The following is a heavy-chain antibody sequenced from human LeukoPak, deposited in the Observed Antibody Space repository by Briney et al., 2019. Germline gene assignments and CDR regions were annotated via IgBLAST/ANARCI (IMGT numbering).Heavy chain of an antibody. V-gene: IGHV3-64D*06. D-gene: IGHD6-19*01. CDR2: IISNGDNT. Sequence: PGGSLRLSCSVSGFTFSSYVMHWVRQAPGKGLEYVAAIISNGDNTYYADSVKSRFTISRDNSKNTLYLQMSSLRVEDTAVYYCVKAVAGNLGVDYWGQGTLVTVSS. CDR3: VKAVAGNLGVDY. CDR1: GFTFSSYV. J-gene: IGHJ4*02.